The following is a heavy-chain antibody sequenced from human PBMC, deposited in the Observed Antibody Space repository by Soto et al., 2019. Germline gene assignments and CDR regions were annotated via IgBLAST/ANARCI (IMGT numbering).Heavy chain of an antibody. V-gene: IGHV3-23*01. Sequence: EVQLLESGGGLVQPGGSLRLSCAASGFTFSSYAMSWVRQAPGKGLEWVSAISGSGGSTYYADSVKGRFTISRDNSKNTLYLQMNSLRAEDTAVYYCAKETGRIFGVVQDYYYYYMDVWGKGTTVTVSS. CDR3: AKETGRIFGVVQDYYYYYMDV. CDR1: GFTFSSYA. D-gene: IGHD3-3*01. CDR2: ISGSGGST. J-gene: IGHJ6*03.